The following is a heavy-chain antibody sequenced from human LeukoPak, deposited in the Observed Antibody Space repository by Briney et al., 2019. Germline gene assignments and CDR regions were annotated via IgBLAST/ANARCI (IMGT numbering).Heavy chain of an antibody. J-gene: IGHJ4*02. D-gene: IGHD5-24*01. Sequence: GGSLRLSCAASGFTFSDHYMDWVRQAPGKGLERVGRTTNKANSYTTEYAASVKGRFTISRDDSKNSLYLQMNSLKTEDTAVYYCARIKRDGYNYDYWGQGTLVTVSS. V-gene: IGHV3-72*01. CDR2: TTNKANSYTT. CDR1: GFTFSDHY. CDR3: ARIKRDGYNYDY.